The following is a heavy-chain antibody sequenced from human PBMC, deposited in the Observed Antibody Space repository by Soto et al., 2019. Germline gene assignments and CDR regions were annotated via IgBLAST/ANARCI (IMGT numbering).Heavy chain of an antibody. V-gene: IGHV3-23*01. CDR3: ANVGSGRYFEY. J-gene: IGHJ4*02. CDR2: ISNNGGLT. CDR1: GFTFSSYS. Sequence: EVQLLESGGDLVQPGGSLRLSCAASGFTFSSYSMRWVRQAPGKGLEWVSGISNNGGLTDYADSVKGRFTISRDNSKSTPYLQMNSLRDEDTAVYYCANVGSGRYFEYWGQGTLVTVSS. D-gene: IGHD3-10*01.